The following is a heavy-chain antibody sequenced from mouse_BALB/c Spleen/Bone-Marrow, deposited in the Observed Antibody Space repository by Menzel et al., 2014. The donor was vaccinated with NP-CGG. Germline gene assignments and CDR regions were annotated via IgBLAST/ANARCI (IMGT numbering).Heavy chain of an antibody. V-gene: IGHV4-1*02. CDR1: GFDFSRYW. CDR2: INPDSNTI. CDR3: SRLGYYGGFAY. J-gene: IGHJ3*01. D-gene: IGHD2-3*01. Sequence: VKLQESGGGLVQPGGSLKLSCAASGFDFSRYWMSRVRQAPGKGLEWIGEINPDSNTINYTPSLKDKFIISRDNAKNTLYLQMSKVRPEDTALYYCSRLGYYGGFAYWGQGTLVTVSA.